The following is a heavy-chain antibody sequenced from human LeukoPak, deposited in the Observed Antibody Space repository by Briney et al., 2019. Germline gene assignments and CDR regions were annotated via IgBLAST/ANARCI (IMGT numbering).Heavy chain of an antibody. J-gene: IGHJ4*02. V-gene: IGHV3-30-3*01. CDR1: GFTFSSYA. D-gene: IGHD4-23*01. CDR2: ISYDGSNK. CDR3: ARDEPDYGGNSGDVFDY. Sequence: GGSLRLSCAASGFTFSSYAMHWVRQAPGKGLEWVAVISYDGSNKYYADSVKGRFTISRDNSKNTLYLQMNSLRAEDTAVYYCARDEPDYGGNSGDVFDYWGQGTLVTVSS.